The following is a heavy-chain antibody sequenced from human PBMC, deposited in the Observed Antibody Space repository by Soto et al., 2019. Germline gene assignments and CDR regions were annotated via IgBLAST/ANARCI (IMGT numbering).Heavy chain of an antibody. CDR2: IYHSGST. Sequence: SEALSLTCAVSGYSISSCYYWGWIRQPPGKGLEWIGSIYHSGSTYYNPSLKSRVTISVDTSKNQFSLKLSSVTAADTAVYYCARGLGVRGVSWFDYWGQGTLVTVSS. D-gene: IGHD3-10*01. V-gene: IGHV4-38-2*01. CDR1: GYSISSCYY. CDR3: ARGLGVRGVSWFDY. J-gene: IGHJ4*02.